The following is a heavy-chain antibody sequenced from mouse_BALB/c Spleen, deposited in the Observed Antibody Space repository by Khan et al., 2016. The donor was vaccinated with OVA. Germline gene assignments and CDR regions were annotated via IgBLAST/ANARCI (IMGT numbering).Heavy chain of an antibody. Sequence: EVQLQESGPELVKPGASVKMSCKASGYTFTNYIIHWVKQKPGQGLEWIGYINPYNDGTKYNEKFNGKATLTSDTSSSTAYLQLSGLTSEDSAVYDCARDYGSSIWVAYWGQGTLVTVSA. V-gene: IGHV1S136*01. J-gene: IGHJ3*01. CDR2: INPYNDGT. CDR1: GYTFTNYI. D-gene: IGHD1-1*01. CDR3: ARDYGSSIWVAY.